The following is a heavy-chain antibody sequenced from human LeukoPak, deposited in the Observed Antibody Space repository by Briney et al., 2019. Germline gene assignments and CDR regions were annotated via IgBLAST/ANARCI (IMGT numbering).Heavy chain of an antibody. CDR1: GGTFSSYA. V-gene: IGHV1-69*04. CDR3: ARGGGRYDSSRYTLDY. J-gene: IGHJ4*02. CDR2: IIPILGVA. Sequence: SVKVSCKASGGTFSSYAISWVRQAPGQGLEWMGRIIPILGVANYVQKFQGRVTITADKSTSTAYLELSSLRSEDTAVYYCARGGGRYDSSRYTLDYWGKGTLVSVST. D-gene: IGHD3-22*01.